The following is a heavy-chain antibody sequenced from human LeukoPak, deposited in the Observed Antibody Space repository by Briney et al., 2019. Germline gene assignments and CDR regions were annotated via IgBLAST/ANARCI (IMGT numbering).Heavy chain of an antibody. D-gene: IGHD4-17*01. V-gene: IGHV1-3*01. CDR2: INADNGNT. CDR3: ARTMTTLPTHGELDL. Sequence: ASVKVSCKASGYTFTTYAMHWVRQAPGQRLEWMGWINADNGNTKYSQKLQGRVTMATDTSTSTAYLELRSLSSDDTAVYYCARTMTTLPTHGELDLWGQGTQVTVSS. CDR1: GYTFTTYA. J-gene: IGHJ5*02.